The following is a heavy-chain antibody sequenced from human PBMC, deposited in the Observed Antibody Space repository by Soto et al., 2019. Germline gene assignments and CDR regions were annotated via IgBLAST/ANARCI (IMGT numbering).Heavy chain of an antibody. CDR3: ARKDYYDRTYSFVY. CDR1: GYTFTSYG. J-gene: IGHJ4*02. V-gene: IGHV1-18*04. Sequence: ASVKVSCKASGYTFTSYGISWVRQAPGQGLEWMGWISAYNGNTNYAQKLQGRVTMTTDTSTSTAYMELRSLRSDDTAVYYCARKDYYDRTYSFVYWGQGTLVTVSS. D-gene: IGHD3-22*01. CDR2: ISAYNGNT.